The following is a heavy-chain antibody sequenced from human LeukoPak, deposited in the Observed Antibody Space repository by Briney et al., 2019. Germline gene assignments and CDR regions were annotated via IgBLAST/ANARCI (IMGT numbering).Heavy chain of an antibody. CDR2: ISWNSGSI. CDR1: GFTFDDYA. Sequence: GGSLRLSCAGSGFTFDDYAMHWVRQAPGKGLEWVSGISWNSGSIGYADSAKGRFTISRENAKNSLYLQMNSLRAEDTALYYCAKDQRGSSYYYYYGMDVWGQGTTVTVSS. J-gene: IGHJ6*02. CDR3: AKDQRGSSYYYYYGMDV. D-gene: IGHD6-6*01. V-gene: IGHV3-9*01.